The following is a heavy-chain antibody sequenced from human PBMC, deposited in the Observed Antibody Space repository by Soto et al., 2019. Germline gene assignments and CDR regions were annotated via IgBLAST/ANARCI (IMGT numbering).Heavy chain of an antibody. Sequence: SETLSLTCPVSGGSISTYYWSWVRQPPGKGLEWIGYINHSGSTNYNPSLKSRVTISVDTSKNQFSLKLTSVTAADTAVYYCARDKITGLFDYWGQGTLVTVSS. V-gene: IGHV4-59*12. CDR1: GGSISTYY. CDR3: ARDKITGLFDY. CDR2: INHSGST. J-gene: IGHJ4*02. D-gene: IGHD2-8*02.